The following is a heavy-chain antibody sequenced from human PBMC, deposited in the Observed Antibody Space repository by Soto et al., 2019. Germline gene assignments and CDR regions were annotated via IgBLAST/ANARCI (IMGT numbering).Heavy chain of an antibody. V-gene: IGHV3-7*05. CDR1: GFTFSSYW. CDR2: IKQDGSEK. Sequence: PGGSLRLSCAASGFTFSSYWMSWVRQAPGKGLEWVANIKQDGSEKYYVDSVKGRFTISRDNAKNSLYLQMNSLRAEDTAVYYCARTSYGYDFWSGYYRAFDYWGQGTLVTVSS. J-gene: IGHJ4*02. CDR3: ARTSYGYDFWSGYYRAFDY. D-gene: IGHD3-3*01.